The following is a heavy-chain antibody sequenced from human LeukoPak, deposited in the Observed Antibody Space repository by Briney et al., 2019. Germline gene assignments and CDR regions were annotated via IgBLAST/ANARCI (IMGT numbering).Heavy chain of an antibody. CDR2: IYYSGST. CDR1: GGSISSYY. V-gene: IGHV4-59*08. D-gene: IGHD6-25*01. J-gene: IGHJ6*02. CDR3: ARLSGYSYENYYYYYGMDV. Sequence: SETLSLTCTVSGGSISSYYWSWIRQPPGKGLEWIGYIYYSGSTNYNPSLKSRVTISVDTSKNQFSLKLSSVTAADTAVYYCARLSGYSYENYYYYYGMDVWGQGTTVTVSS.